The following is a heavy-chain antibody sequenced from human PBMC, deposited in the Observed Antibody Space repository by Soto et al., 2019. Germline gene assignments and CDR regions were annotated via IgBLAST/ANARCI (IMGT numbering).Heavy chain of an antibody. Sequence: QVQLVESGGGVVQPGRSLRLSCAASGFTFSSYGMHWVRQAPGKGLEWVAVISYDGSNKYYAYSVKGRFTISRDNSKNTLYLQMNSLRAEDTAVYYCAKFYDFWCGYLDYWGQGTLVTVSS. D-gene: IGHD3-3*01. J-gene: IGHJ4*02. CDR3: AKFYDFWCGYLDY. CDR1: GFTFSSYG. CDR2: ISYDGSNK. V-gene: IGHV3-30*18.